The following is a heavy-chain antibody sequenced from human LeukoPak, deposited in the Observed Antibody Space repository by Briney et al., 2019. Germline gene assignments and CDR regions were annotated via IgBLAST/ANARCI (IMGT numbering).Heavy chain of an antibody. CDR1: EGTFSSYA. J-gene: IGHJ6*02. D-gene: IGHD3-3*01. V-gene: IGHV1-69*04. Sequence: SVKVSCKASEGTFSSYAISWVRQAPGQGLDWMGRIIPILVIANYAQNFQGRVTITPDKSTSTAYMELSSMRSEDTAVYYCARELKYDFWSGYYKDEYYYYGMDVWGQGTTVTVSS. CDR3: ARELKYDFWSGYYKDEYYYYGMDV. CDR2: IIPILVIA.